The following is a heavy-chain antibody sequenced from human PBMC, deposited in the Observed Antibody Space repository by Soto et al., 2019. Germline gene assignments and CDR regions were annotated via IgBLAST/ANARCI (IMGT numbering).Heavy chain of an antibody. J-gene: IGHJ4*02. CDR2: IIPILGIA. V-gene: IGHV1-69*02. Sequence: QVQLVQSGAEVKKPGSSVKVSCKASGGTFSSYTISWVRQAPGQGLEWMGRIIPILGIANYAQKFQGRVTITADKSTSTAYMELSSLRSEDTAVYYCARGVVVAAPFDYWGQGTLVTVSS. CDR3: ARGVVVAAPFDY. CDR1: GGTFSSYT. D-gene: IGHD2-15*01.